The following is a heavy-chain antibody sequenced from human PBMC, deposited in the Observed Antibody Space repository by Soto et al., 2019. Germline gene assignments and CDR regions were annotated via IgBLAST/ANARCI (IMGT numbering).Heavy chain of an antibody. CDR2: ISYDGSNK. Sequence: GGSRRLSCAASGFTFSRYAIHWVRQAPGKGLEWVAVISYDGSNKYYADSVKGRFTISRDNSKNTLYLQMNSLRAEDTAVYYCARDLSVSSTSCYSNWFDPWGQGTLVTVSS. J-gene: IGHJ5*02. D-gene: IGHD2-2*01. CDR3: ARDLSVSSTSCYSNWFDP. CDR1: GFTFSRYA. V-gene: IGHV3-30-3*01.